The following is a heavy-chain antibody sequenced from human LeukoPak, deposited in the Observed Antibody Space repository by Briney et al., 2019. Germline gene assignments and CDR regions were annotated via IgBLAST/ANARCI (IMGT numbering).Heavy chain of an antibody. V-gene: IGHV6-1*01. J-gene: IGHJ4*02. D-gene: IGHD1-1*01. CDR1: GDSVSSKSAA. CDR3: AILRTAPSFDF. Sequence: SQTLSLTCAISGDSVSSKSAAWNWLRQSPSRGLEWLGRTYYRSKWYHEYAVSVKSRITINPDTSKNQFSLQLNSVTPEDTAIYYCAILRTAPSFDFWGQGTLVTVSS. CDR2: TYYRSKWYH.